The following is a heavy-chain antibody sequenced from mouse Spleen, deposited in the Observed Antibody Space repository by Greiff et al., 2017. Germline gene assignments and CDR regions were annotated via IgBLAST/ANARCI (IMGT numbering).Heavy chain of an antibody. Sequence: DVMLVESGGGLVKPGGSLKLSCAASGFTFSDYGMAWVRQAPGKGPEWVAFISNLAYSIYYADTVTGRFTISRENAKNTLYLEMSSLRSEDTAMYYCARHDGYYYFDYWGQGTTLTVSS. V-gene: IGHV5-15*01. CDR1: GFTFSDYG. J-gene: IGHJ2*01. CDR3: ARHDGYYYFDY. CDR2: ISNLAYSI. D-gene: IGHD2-3*01.